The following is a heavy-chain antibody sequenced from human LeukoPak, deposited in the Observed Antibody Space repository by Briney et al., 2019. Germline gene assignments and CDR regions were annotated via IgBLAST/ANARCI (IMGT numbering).Heavy chain of an antibody. J-gene: IGHJ6*03. CDR3: AREHQEGGYTNYYMDV. CDR1: GFTFSSYW. D-gene: IGHD5-18*01. Sequence: GGSLRLSCAASGFTFSSYWMHWVRQAPGKGLVWVSRINSDGSSTSYADSVKGRFTISRDNAKNTLYLQMNSLRAEDTAVYYCAREHQEGGYTNYYMDVWGKGTTVTISS. V-gene: IGHV3-74*01. CDR2: INSDGSST.